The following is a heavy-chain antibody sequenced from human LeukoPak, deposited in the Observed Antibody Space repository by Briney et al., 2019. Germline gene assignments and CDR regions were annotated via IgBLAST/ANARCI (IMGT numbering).Heavy chain of an antibody. D-gene: IGHD5-24*01. Sequence: SETLSLTCTVSGGSITSSSYYWGWIRQPPGKGLEWIGSFYYNGNTYYNPSLKSRVTISVDRSKNQFSLKLSSVTAADTAVYYCARGVATIRVFDYWGQGTLVTVSS. CDR2: FYYNGNT. CDR1: GGSITSSSYY. J-gene: IGHJ4*02. V-gene: IGHV4-39*07. CDR3: ARGVATIRVFDY.